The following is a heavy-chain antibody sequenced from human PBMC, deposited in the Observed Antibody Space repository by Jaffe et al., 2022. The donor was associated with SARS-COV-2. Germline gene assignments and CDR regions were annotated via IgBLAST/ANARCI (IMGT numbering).Heavy chain of an antibody. CDR3: ARHSPGGGGIIGPLYFYYSMDV. CDR1: GGSINTATYY. V-gene: IGHV4-39*01. D-gene: IGHD1-1*01. CDR2: IYHTGST. J-gene: IGHJ6*03. Sequence: QVQLQESGPGLVKSSETLSLTCTVSGGSINTATYYWGWIRQPPGKGLEWIGSIYHTGSTYYNPSLKGRVTISIDTSKNEVSLKLSSVTAADTGVYYCARHSPGGGGIIGPLYFYYSMDVWGKGTTVTVSS.